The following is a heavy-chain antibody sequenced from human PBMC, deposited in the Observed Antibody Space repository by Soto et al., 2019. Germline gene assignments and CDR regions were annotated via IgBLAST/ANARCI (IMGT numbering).Heavy chain of an antibody. CDR1: GGSISSYY. CDR3: ARVREGKLEVDY. V-gene: IGHV4-59*01. J-gene: IGHJ4*02. Sequence: PSETLSLTCTVSGGSISSYYWSWIRQPPGKGLEWIGYIYYSGSTNYNPSLKSRVTISVDTSKNQFSLKLSSVTAADTAAYYCARVREGKLEVDYWGQGTLVTVSS. CDR2: IYYSGST. D-gene: IGHD1-1*01.